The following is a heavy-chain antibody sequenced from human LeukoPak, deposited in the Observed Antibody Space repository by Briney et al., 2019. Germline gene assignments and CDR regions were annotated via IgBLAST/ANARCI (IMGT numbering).Heavy chain of an antibody. CDR2: INHSGST. Sequence: PGGSLRLSCAASGFIFSSYWMSWIRQPPGKGLEWIGEINHSGSTNYNPSLKNRVTISVDTSKSQFSLMLSSVTAADTAVHYCARGFAPYYWGQGTLVTVSS. J-gene: IGHJ4*02. CDR3: ARGFAPYY. CDR1: GFIFSSYW. V-gene: IGHV4-34*01.